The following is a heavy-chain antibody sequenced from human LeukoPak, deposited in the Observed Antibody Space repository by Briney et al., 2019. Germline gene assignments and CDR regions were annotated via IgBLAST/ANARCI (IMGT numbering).Heavy chain of an antibody. CDR3: AREWDTSGRYFDS. V-gene: IGHV3-53*01. D-gene: IGHD3-22*01. Sequence: GGSLRLSCACSGLIVSTNYMSWVRPAPGKGLEWVSVMYSGGSTYYADSVKGRFTISRDNSKNTLYLQMNSLRVEDTAVYYCAREWDTSGRYFDSWGQGTLVTVSS. J-gene: IGHJ4*02. CDR2: MYSGGST. CDR1: GLIVSTNY.